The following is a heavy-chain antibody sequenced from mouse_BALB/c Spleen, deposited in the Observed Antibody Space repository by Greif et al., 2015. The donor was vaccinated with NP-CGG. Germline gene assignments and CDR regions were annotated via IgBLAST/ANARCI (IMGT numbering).Heavy chain of an antibody. D-gene: IGHD2-10*02. CDR2: INPSTGYT. CDR1: GYTFTSYW. J-gene: IGHJ2*01. V-gene: IGHV1-7*01. CDR3: ARREGMYGNYLY. Sequence: QVHVKQSGAELAKPGASVKMSCKASGYTFTSYWMHWVKQRPGQGLEWIGYINPSTGYTEYNQKFKDKATLTADKSSSTAYMQLSSLTSEDSAVYYCARREGMYGNYLYRGQGTTLTVSS.